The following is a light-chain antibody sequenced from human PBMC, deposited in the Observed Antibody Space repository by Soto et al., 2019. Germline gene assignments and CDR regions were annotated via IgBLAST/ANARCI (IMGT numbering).Light chain of an antibody. CDR2: QDS. CDR1: KLGDKY. Sequence: SYELTQPPSVSVSPGQTASITCSGDKLGDKYACWYQQKPGQSPVLVIYQDSKRPSGIPERFSGSNSGNTATLTISGTQAMDEADYYCQAWDSSTATVXGGGTKLTVL. V-gene: IGLV3-1*01. J-gene: IGLJ2*01. CDR3: QAWDSSTATV.